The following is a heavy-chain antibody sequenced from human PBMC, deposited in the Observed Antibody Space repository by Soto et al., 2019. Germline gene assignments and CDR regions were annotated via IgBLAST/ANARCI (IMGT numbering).Heavy chain of an antibody. CDR2: IYTGGTT. CDR1: GFTVSSNY. CDR3: ARGDLQPAHIH. D-gene: IGHD2-21*01. Sequence: EVQLVESGGGLVQPGGSLRLSCVGYGFTVSSNYMTWVRQAPGKGLDWVSVIYTGGTTYYADSIKGRFTISRDNSKNAVYRQMNSLRAEDTAVSYCARGDLQPAHIHWGQGTLVTVSS. V-gene: IGHV3-66*01. J-gene: IGHJ4*02.